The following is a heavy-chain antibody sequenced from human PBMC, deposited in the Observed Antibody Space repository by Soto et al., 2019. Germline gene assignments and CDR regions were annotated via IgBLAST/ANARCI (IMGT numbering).Heavy chain of an antibody. Sequence: QVQLQESGPGLVRPSETLSLTCTVSGGSISSYYWSWIRQPPGKGLEWIGYIYYSGSANYNPSPKSRVTISLDTSKNPSSLMRGSASAAGTAVYYCVRNYGGNVDYWGQGTLVTVSS. V-gene: IGHV4-59*08. CDR3: VRNYGGNVDY. D-gene: IGHD4-17*01. J-gene: IGHJ4*02. CDR2: IYYSGSA. CDR1: GGSISSYY.